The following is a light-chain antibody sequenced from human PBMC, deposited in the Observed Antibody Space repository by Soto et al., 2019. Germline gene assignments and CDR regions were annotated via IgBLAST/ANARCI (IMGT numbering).Light chain of an antibody. CDR2: DVS. CDR3: CSYAGTYPYV. J-gene: IGLJ1*01. CDR1: SSDVGGYNY. Sequence: QSAVTQPRSVSGSPGQSVTISCTGTSSDVGGYNYVSWYQQHPGRAPKVMIYDVSKRPSGVPDRFSGSKSGNTASLTISGLQADDEADYYCCSYAGTYPYVFGTGTKVTVL. V-gene: IGLV2-11*01.